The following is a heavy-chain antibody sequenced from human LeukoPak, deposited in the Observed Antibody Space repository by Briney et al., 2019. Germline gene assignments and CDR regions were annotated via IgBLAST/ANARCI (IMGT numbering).Heavy chain of an antibody. V-gene: IGHV5-51*01. J-gene: IGHJ4*01. CDR1: GYTLHTYW. Sequence: ESRHSPSKSSGYTLHTYWTAWVSQMPGKGLEVMGIVYPGDSDTRYSPSFQCQVTTSADQSISTAYLQWSSLKASDTAIYYCARHFRVGATQSNFDFWGNGILVLVSS. CDR3: ARHFRVGATQSNFDF. D-gene: IGHD1-26*01. CDR2: VYPGDSDT.